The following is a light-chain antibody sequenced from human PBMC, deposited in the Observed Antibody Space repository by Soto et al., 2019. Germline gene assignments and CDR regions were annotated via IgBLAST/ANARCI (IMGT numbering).Light chain of an antibody. CDR2: GAS. CDR3: QQYGHSLWT. V-gene: IGKV3-20*01. Sequence: DIVLTQSPCTLSLSPGDRSTLSCSSSQSVSTSYLAWYQQKPGQAPRLLIYGASSRATGIPDRFSGSGSGTDFTLTISRLEPEDYAVYYCQQYGHSLWTFGQGTKVDIK. J-gene: IGKJ1*01. CDR1: QSVSTSY.